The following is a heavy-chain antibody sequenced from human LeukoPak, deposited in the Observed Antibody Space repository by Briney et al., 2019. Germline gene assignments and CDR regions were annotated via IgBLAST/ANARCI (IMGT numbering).Heavy chain of an antibody. Sequence: IPSETLSLTCTASGGSISSYYWSWIRQPPGKGLEWIGYIYYSGSTSYNPSLKSRVTISVDTSKNQFSLKLRSVTAADTAVYYCARYSGSYPHDAFEIWGQGTMVTVSS. CDR2: IYYSGST. CDR1: GGSISSYY. CDR3: ARYSGSYPHDAFEI. J-gene: IGHJ3*02. V-gene: IGHV4-59*01. D-gene: IGHD1-26*01.